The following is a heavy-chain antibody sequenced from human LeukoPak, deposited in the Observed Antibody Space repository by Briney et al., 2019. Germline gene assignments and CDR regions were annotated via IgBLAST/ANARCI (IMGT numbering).Heavy chain of an antibody. CDR3: AKGAGTNGWYVPDY. CDR1: GFTFSSYA. V-gene: IGHV3-30-3*01. J-gene: IGHJ4*02. Sequence: GGSLRLSCAASGFTFSSYAMHWVRQAPGKGLEWVAVISYDGSNKYYAETVKGRFTISRDNSKNTLWLQMNTLRAEDTAIYYCAKGAGTNGWYVPDYWGQGTLVTVSS. D-gene: IGHD6-19*01. CDR2: ISYDGSNK.